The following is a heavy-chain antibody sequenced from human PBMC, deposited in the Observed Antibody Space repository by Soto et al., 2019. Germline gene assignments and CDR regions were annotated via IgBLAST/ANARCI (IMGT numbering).Heavy chain of an antibody. Sequence: SETLSLTCTVSGGSISSGGYYWSWIRQHPGKGLEWIGYIYYSGSTCYNPSLKSRVTISVDTSKNQFSLKLSSVTAADTAVYYCARENYDSSGYFPGTDYWGQGTLVTVSS. CDR1: GGSISSGGYY. D-gene: IGHD3-22*01. CDR2: IYYSGST. CDR3: ARENYDSSGYFPGTDY. V-gene: IGHV4-31*03. J-gene: IGHJ4*02.